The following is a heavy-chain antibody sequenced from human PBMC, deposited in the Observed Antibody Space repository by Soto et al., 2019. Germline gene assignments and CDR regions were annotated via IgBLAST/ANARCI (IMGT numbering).Heavy chain of an antibody. D-gene: IGHD1-26*01. V-gene: IGHV3-30*18. CDR3: AKDGGATYNYYGMDV. Sequence: QVQLVESGGGVVQPGRSLRLSCAASGFTVSSYGLHWVRQAPGKGLEWVAVISYDGSNKYYADSVKGRFTISRDNSKNTLYLQMNSLRAEDTAVYYCAKDGGATYNYYGMDVWGQGTTVTASS. J-gene: IGHJ6*02. CDR2: ISYDGSNK. CDR1: GFTVSSYG.